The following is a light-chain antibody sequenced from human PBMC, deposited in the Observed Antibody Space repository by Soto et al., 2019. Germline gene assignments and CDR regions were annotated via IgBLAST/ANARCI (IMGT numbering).Light chain of an antibody. CDR1: SSDVGGYNY. V-gene: IGLV2-14*01. J-gene: IGLJ1*01. Sequence: QSVLTQPASVSGSPGQSITISCTGTSSDVGGYNYVSWYQQYPGKAPKLMIYEVSNRPSGVSNRFSGSKSGNTASLTISGLQAEDEADYYCNSYTSSSTLVFGTGTKVTV. CDR3: NSYTSSSTLV. CDR2: EVS.